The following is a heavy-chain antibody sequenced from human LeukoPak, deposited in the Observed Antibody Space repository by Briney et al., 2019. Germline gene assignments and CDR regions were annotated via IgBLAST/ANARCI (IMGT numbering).Heavy chain of an antibody. D-gene: IGHD6-19*01. CDR1: GGTFSHYA. CDR3: AREGSGSGWWRAFDF. CDR2: VIPLFGTP. Sequence: SVKVSCKASGGTFSHYAINWVRQAPGQGLEWMGAVIPLFGTPNYAQKFQGRLTISADESTSTAYMELNSLRSEDTAVYYCAREGSGSGWWRAFDFWGQGALVTVPS. J-gene: IGHJ3*01. V-gene: IGHV1-69*13.